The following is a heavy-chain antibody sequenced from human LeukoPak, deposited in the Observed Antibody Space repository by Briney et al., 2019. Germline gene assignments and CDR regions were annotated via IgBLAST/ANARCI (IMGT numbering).Heavy chain of an antibody. D-gene: IGHD6-13*01. V-gene: IGHV4-34*01. J-gene: IGHJ4*02. CDR3: ARVAAAPFDY. CDR1: GGSFSDYY. Sequence: SETLSLTCAVYGGSFSDYYWSWIRQPPGKGLEWIGEINHSGSTNYNPSLKSRVTISVDTSKNQFSLKLSSVTAADTAVYYCARVAAAPFDYWGQGTLVTVSS. CDR2: INHSGST.